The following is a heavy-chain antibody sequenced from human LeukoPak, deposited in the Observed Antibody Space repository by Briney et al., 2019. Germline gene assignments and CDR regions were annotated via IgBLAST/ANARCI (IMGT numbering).Heavy chain of an antibody. D-gene: IGHD1-7*01. J-gene: IGHJ4*02. CDR2: IYYIGST. Sequence: PSETLSLTCSVSGDSISSGSYYWGWIRQPPGKGLEWIGIIYYIGSTYYNPSLKSRVTISVDTSKNQFSLKLSSVTAADTAVYYCARLTYNWNSIDYWGQGTLVTVS. V-gene: IGHV4-39*01. CDR1: GDSISSGSYY. CDR3: ARLTYNWNSIDY.